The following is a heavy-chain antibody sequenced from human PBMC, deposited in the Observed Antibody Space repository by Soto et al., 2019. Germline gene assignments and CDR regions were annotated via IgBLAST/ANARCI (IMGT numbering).Heavy chain of an antibody. Sequence: QVQLVQSGAVVKKPGASLKVSCKASGYTFRSYAIHWVRQAPGQRLVWIGRISVGSGETKYSQMFQGRVTITSDTSASTAYMELSSLRSEDTAVYFCARFPSYTGGWYYDSWGQGTLVTVSS. J-gene: IGHJ5*02. V-gene: IGHV1-3*01. D-gene: IGHD3-16*01. CDR1: GYTFRSYA. CDR3: ARFPSYTGGWYYDS. CDR2: ISVGSGET.